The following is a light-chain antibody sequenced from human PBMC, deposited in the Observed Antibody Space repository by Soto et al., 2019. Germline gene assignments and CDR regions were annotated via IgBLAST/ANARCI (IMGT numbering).Light chain of an antibody. CDR2: AAS. J-gene: IGKJ1*01. CDR1: PSISSY. Sequence: IPMTQSPSSLSASVGDRVTIPCRASPSISSYLHWYQQKPGKAPKLLIYAASSLQSGVPSRFSGSGSGTDFTLTISSLQPEDFATYYCQQRYSTPRGWTFGQGTKVEIK. V-gene: IGKV1-39*01. CDR3: QQRYSTPRGWT.